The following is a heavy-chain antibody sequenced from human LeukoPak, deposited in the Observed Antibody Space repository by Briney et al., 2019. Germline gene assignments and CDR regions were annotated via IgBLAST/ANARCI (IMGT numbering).Heavy chain of an antibody. V-gene: IGHV3-30*02. CDR3: ARGSSSWYSAFDY. J-gene: IGHJ4*02. D-gene: IGHD6-13*01. Sequence: GGSLRLSCAASGFTFSSYGMHWVRQAPGKGLEWVAFIRYDGSNKYYADSVKGRFTISRDNSKNTLYLQMNSLRAEDTAVYYCARGSSSWYSAFDYWGQGTLVTVSS. CDR2: IRYDGSNK. CDR1: GFTFSSYG.